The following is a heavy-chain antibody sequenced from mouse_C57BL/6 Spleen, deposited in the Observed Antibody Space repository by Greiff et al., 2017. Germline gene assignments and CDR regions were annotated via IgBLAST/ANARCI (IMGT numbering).Heavy chain of an antibody. CDR3: ARPEYDYGGAWFAY. D-gene: IGHD2-4*01. CDR1: GFTFSDYG. V-gene: IGHV5-17*01. J-gene: IGHJ3*01. Sequence: EVMLVESGGGLVKPGGSLKLSCAASGFTFSDYGMHWVRQAPEQGLEWVAYISSGSSTIYYADTVKGRFTIARDNAKNTLFLQMTSLRSEDTAMDYCARPEYDYGGAWFAYWGQGTLVTVSA. CDR2: ISSGSSTI.